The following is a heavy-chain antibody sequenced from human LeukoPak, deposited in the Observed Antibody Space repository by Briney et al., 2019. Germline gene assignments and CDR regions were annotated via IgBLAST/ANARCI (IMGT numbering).Heavy chain of an antibody. J-gene: IGHJ6*03. Sequence: ASVKVSCKASGYTFTSYDINWVRQATGQGLEWMGWMNPNSGNTGYAQKFQGRVTMTRNTSISTAYMKLSSLRSEDTAVYYCASGGARGDYDFWSGSYYYYYYMDVWGKGTTVTVSS. CDR3: ASGGARGDYDFWSGSYYYYYYMDV. V-gene: IGHV1-8*01. CDR1: GYTFTSYD. D-gene: IGHD3-3*01. CDR2: MNPNSGNT.